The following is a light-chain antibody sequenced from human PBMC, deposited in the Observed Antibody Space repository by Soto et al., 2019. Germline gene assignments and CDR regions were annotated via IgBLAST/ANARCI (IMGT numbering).Light chain of an antibody. CDR3: QQYNKWPPLT. Sequence: EIVMTQSPATLSVSPGERATLSCRASQSVSRDLAWYQQKPGQAPRLLIYGASSRATGLPARFSGSGSGTEFTLTISSLQSEDFAVYYCQQYNKWPPLTFGGGTKGEIK. CDR1: QSVSRD. CDR2: GAS. V-gene: IGKV3-15*01. J-gene: IGKJ4*01.